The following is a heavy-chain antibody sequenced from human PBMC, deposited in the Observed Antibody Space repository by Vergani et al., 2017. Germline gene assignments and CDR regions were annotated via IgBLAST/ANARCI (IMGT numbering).Heavy chain of an antibody. CDR1: NSSINSNYY. J-gene: IGHJ4*02. CDR3: VRDAINYDVFTGYYIGLDS. Sequence: QVQLQESGPGLVQPAETLSLTCVVSNSSINSNYYWGWIRQSPGKRLEWIGSVSHSGSTFSNPSLKSRVTISVDKSKKLISLILNSVTAADTAVYYCVRDAINYDVFTGYYIGLDSWGQGTLVTVSS. D-gene: IGHD3-9*01. CDR2: VSHSGST. V-gene: IGHV4-38-2*01.